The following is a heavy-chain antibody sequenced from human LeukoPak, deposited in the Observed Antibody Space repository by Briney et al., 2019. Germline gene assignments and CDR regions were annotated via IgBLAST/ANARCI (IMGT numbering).Heavy chain of an antibody. CDR1: GFTLSTYW. J-gene: IGHJ4*02. D-gene: IGHD6-13*01. CDR3: ARANNSSWHN. Sequence: PGGSLRLSCAASGFTLSTYWMSWVRHVPGRGLDWVANIKPDGSAGYYAASVKGRFTVSRDNAKNSLYLQMNSLRVEDTAVYYCARANNSSWHNWGQGTLVTVSS. V-gene: IGHV3-7*01. CDR2: IKPDGSAG.